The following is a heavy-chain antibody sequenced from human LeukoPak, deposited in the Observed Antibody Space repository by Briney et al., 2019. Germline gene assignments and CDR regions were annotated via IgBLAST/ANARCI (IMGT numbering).Heavy chain of an antibody. J-gene: IGHJ5*02. CDR1: GGSFSGYY. D-gene: IGHD3-22*01. Sequence: ASETLSLTCAVYGGSFSGYYWSWIRQPPGKGLGWIGEINHSGSTNYNPSLKSRVTISVDTSKNQFSLKLSSVTAADTAVYYCARGARRGTGPYYYDSSGFYPRNWFDPWGQGTLVTVSS. CDR3: ARGARRGTGPYYYDSSGFYPRNWFDP. V-gene: IGHV4-34*01. CDR2: INHSGST.